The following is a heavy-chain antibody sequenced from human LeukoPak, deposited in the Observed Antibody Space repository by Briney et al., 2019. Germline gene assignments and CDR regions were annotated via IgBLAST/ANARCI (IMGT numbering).Heavy chain of an antibody. Sequence: GGSLRLSCAASGFTFSSNWMHWVRQAPGKGLVWVSRINEDGSTTNYADSVKGRFTISKDNAKNTLYLQMNSLRAEDTAVYYCVRDLGGRSGHWGQGTLVTVSS. V-gene: IGHV3-74*01. D-gene: IGHD1-26*01. J-gene: IGHJ4*02. CDR2: INEDGSTT. CDR3: VRDLGGRSGH. CDR1: GFTFSSNW.